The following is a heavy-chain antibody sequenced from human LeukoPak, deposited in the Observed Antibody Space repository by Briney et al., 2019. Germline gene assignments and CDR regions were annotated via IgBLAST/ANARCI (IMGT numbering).Heavy chain of an antibody. CDR1: GFTFSSYA. CDR3: AKGSSGYDFDY. Sequence: GGSLRLSCAASGFTFSSYAMSWVRQAPGKGLEWVSAISGSGGSTYYADSAKGRFTISRDNSKNTLHLQMNSLRAEDTAVYYCAKGSSGYDFDYWGQGTLVTVSS. CDR2: ISGSGGST. D-gene: IGHD5-12*01. J-gene: IGHJ4*02. V-gene: IGHV3-23*01.